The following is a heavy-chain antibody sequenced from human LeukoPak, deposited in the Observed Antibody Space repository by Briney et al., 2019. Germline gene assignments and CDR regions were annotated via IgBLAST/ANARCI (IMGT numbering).Heavy chain of an antibody. CDR2: TYYSGST. CDR1: GGSISSSSYY. J-gene: IGHJ4*02. CDR3: ATPGLRFLEWLSFDY. Sequence: SETLSLTCTVSGGSISSSSYYWGWIRQPPGKGLEWIGSTYYSGSTYYNPSLKSRVTISVDTSKNQFSLKLSSVTAADTAVYYCATPGLRFLEWLSFDYWGQGTLVTVSS. D-gene: IGHD3-3*01. V-gene: IGHV4-39*07.